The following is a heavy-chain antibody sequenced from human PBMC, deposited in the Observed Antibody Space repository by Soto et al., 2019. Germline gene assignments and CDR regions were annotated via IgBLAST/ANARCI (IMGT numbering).Heavy chain of an antibody. D-gene: IGHD7-27*01. CDR2: IRSKAYGGTT. Sequence: GGSLRLSCTASGFTFGDYAMSWFRQAPGKGLEWVGFIRSKAYGGTTEYAASVKGRFTISRDESKSIAYLQMNSLKTEDTAVYYCTRGVPTGGPGAFDIWGQGTMVTVSS. V-gene: IGHV3-49*03. CDR3: TRGVPTGGPGAFDI. CDR1: GFTFGDYA. J-gene: IGHJ3*02.